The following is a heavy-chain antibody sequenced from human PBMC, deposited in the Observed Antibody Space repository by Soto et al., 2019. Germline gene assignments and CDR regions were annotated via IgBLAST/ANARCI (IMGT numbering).Heavy chain of an antibody. CDR2: ISAYNGNT. J-gene: IGHJ4*02. D-gene: IGHD3-16*01. V-gene: IGHV1-18*01. CDR3: AGAGDGRRGGEGYFDY. CDR1: GYTFTSYG. Sequence: ASVKVSCKASGYTFTSYGISWVRQAPGQGLEWMGWISAYNGNTNYAQKLQGRVTMTTDTSTSTAYMELRSLRSDDTVLYYGAGAGDGRRGGEGYFDYWGQGTLVTVSS.